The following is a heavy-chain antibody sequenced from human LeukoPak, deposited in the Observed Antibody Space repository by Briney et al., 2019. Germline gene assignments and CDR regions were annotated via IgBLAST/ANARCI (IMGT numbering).Heavy chain of an antibody. D-gene: IGHD3-3*01. V-gene: IGHV1-69*13. CDR1: GGTFSSYA. J-gene: IGHJ6*02. CDR2: IIPIFGTA. Sequence: ASVKVSCKASGGTFSSYAISWVRQAPGQGLEWMGGIIPIFGTANYAQKFQGRVTITADESTSTAYMELSSLRSEDTAVYYCARAQERHDFWSGYYTGYYYYGMDVWGQGTTVTVSS. CDR3: ARAQERHDFWSGYYTGYYYYGMDV.